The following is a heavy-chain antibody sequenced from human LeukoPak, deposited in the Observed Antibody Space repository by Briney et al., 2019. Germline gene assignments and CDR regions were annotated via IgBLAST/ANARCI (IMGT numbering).Heavy chain of an antibody. V-gene: IGHV3-15*07. CDR2: IKSKTAGGTT. D-gene: IGHD3-22*01. CDR1: GFTFSSYG. Sequence: GGSLRLSCAASGFTFSSYGMHWVRQAPGKGLEWVGRIKSKTAGGTTDFAAPVKGRFTISRDDSKNTLYLQMNSLTSEDTAVYYCTQGSGQYYDYWGQGTLVTVSS. CDR3: TQGSGQYYDY. J-gene: IGHJ4*02.